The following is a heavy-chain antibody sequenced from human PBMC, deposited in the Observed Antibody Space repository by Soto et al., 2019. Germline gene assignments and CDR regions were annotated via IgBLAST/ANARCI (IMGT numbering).Heavy chain of an antibody. J-gene: IGHJ6*03. CDR3: ASLGYSSSWTPSYYYYYYMDV. D-gene: IGHD6-13*01. Sequence: SETLSLTCTVSGGSISSYYWSWIRQPPGKGLEWIGYIYYSGSTNYNPSLKSRVTISVDTSKNQFSLKLSSATAADTAVYYCASLGYSSSWTPSYYYYYYMDVWGKGTTVTVSS. CDR2: IYYSGST. V-gene: IGHV4-59*01. CDR1: GGSISSYY.